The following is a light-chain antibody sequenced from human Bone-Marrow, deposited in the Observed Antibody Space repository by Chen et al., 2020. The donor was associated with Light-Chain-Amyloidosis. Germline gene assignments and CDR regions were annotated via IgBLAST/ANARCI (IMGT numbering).Light chain of an antibody. J-gene: IGLJ2*01. CDR2: RDT. CDR3: QSADSSGTYEVI. V-gene: IGLV3-25*03. Sequence: SYELTQPPSVSVSPGQTARITCSADDLPTKYAYWYQQTPGQAPVLVIHRDTERPSGISERFSGSNSGTTATLTISGVQAEDEADYHCQSADSSGTYEVIFGGGTKLTVL. CDR1: DLPTKY.